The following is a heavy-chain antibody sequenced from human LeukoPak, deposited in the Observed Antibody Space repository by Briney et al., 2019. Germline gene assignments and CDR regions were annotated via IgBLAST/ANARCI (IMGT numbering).Heavy chain of an antibody. V-gene: IGHV3-23*01. J-gene: IGHJ4*02. D-gene: IGHD2-15*01. CDR2: ISGSGGST. Sequence: GGSLRLSCAASGFTFSSYAMSWVRQAPGKGLEWVSAISGSGGSTYYADSVKGRFTISRDNSKNTLYLQMNSLRAEDTAVYYCAKGPARYCSGGSCYGDYWGQGTLVTVFS. CDR3: AKGPARYCSGGSCYGDY. CDR1: GFTFSSYA.